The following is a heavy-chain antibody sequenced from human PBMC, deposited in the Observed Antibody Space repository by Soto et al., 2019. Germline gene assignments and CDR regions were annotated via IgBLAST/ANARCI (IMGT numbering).Heavy chain of an antibody. CDR3: AIGSNSENYGDY. V-gene: IGHV3-23*01. Sequence: EVQLLESGGDLVQPGGSLRLSCAASGFTFSTYAMTWVRQVPGMGLDWVSSISSSGAHTYYADSVKGRFTISRDNSKNTLYLQMNSLRAEDTAIYYCAIGSNSENYGDYWGRGTLVTVSS. D-gene: IGHD1-26*01. J-gene: IGHJ4*02. CDR2: ISSSGAHT. CDR1: GFTFSTYA.